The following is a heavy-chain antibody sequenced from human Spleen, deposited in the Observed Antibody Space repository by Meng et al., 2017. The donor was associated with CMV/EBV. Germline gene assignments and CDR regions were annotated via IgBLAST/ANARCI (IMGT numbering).Heavy chain of an antibody. D-gene: IGHD3-3*01. CDR1: GYTFTSYG. CDR2: ISAYNGNT. J-gene: IGHJ6*02. CDR3: ARSEGRLIDFWSVHYGMDV. Sequence: ASVKVSCKASGYTFTSYGISWVRQAPGQGLEWMGWISAYNGNTNYAQKLQGRVTMTTDTSTSTAYMEPRSLRSDDTAVYYCARSEGRLIDFWSVHYGMDVWGQGTTVTVSS. V-gene: IGHV1-18*01.